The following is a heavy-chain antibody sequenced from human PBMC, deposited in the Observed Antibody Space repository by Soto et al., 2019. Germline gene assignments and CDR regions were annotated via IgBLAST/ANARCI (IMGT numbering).Heavy chain of an antibody. CDR3: ARLEGLATISYYFDF. D-gene: IGHD3-9*01. Sequence: QLQLQESGPGLVKPSETLSLTCSVSDDSINSDKYYWGWIRQPPGKGLEWIGSIYYRGNAYYNPSLQPRVTISLDKSKRQCSLKLNSVTAADSAVYFCARLEGLATISYYFDFWGPGALVTVSS. CDR2: IYYRGNA. CDR1: DDSINSDKYY. V-gene: IGHV4-39*01. J-gene: IGHJ4*02.